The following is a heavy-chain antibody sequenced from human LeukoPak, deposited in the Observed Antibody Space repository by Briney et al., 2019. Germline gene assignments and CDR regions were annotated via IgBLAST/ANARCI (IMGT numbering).Heavy chain of an antibody. Sequence: PGGSLRLSCAASGITFSSYWMSWVRQAPGKGLEWVANIKQDGSEKYYVDSVKGRFTISRDNAKNSLYLQMNSLRAEDTAVYYCARDRILRGADWGQGTLVTVSS. CDR3: ARDRILRGAD. CDR1: GITFSSYW. V-gene: IGHV3-7*01. CDR2: IKQDGSEK. D-gene: IGHD3-10*01. J-gene: IGHJ4*02.